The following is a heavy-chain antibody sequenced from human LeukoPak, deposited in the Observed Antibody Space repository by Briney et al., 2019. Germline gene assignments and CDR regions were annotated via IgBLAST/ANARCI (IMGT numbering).Heavy chain of an antibody. Sequence: ASVNVSCKASGYTFTSYAMHWVRQAPGQRLEWMGWINAGNGNTKYSQKFQGRVTITRDTSASTAYMELSSLRSEDTAVYYCARAVAGTRNWFDPWGQGTLVTVS. D-gene: IGHD6-19*01. V-gene: IGHV1-3*01. CDR3: ARAVAGTRNWFDP. CDR1: GYTFTSYA. J-gene: IGHJ5*02. CDR2: INAGNGNT.